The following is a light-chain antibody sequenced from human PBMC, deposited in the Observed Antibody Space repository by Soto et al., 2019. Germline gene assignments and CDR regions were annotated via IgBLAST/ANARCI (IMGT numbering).Light chain of an antibody. CDR3: SSYRSSSPLYV. V-gene: IGLV2-14*01. CDR1: SRDIGGYNY. CDR2: EVT. Sequence: QSVLTQPASVSGSPGQSITISCTGTSRDIGGYNYVSWYQQYPGEAPRLIIYEVTNRPSGVSNRFSGSKSDKTASLTISGLQAEDEAHYYCSSYRSSSPLYVFGTGTKLTVL. J-gene: IGLJ1*01.